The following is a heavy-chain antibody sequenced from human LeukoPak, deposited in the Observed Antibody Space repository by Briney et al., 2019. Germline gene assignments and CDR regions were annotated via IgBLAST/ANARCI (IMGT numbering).Heavy chain of an antibody. D-gene: IGHD3-22*01. CDR2: INPNSGGT. Sequence: ASVKVSCTASGYTFTGYYMHWVRQAPGQGLEWMGWINPNSGGTNYAQKFQGRVTMTRDTSISTAYMELSRLRSDDTAVYYCARGLTLRFYYDSSGYYYWGQGTLVTVSS. CDR1: GYTFTGYY. CDR3: ARGLTLRFYYDSSGYYY. J-gene: IGHJ4*02. V-gene: IGHV1-2*02.